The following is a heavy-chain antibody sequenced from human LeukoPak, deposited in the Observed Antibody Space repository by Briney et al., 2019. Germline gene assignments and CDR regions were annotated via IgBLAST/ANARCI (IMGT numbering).Heavy chain of an antibody. J-gene: IGHJ4*02. CDR3: ARPLTVWGSYRYTFDY. D-gene: IGHD3-16*02. CDR1: GYSFSNYV. V-gene: IGHV5-51*01. Sequence: GESLKISCKGSGYSFSNYVIGWVRQVPGKGLEWMGIIFPDDSDTRYSPSFQGQVTISVDKSISTAYLQWSSLKASDTAMYYCARPLTVWGSYRYTFDYWGQGTLVTVSS. CDR2: IFPDDSDT.